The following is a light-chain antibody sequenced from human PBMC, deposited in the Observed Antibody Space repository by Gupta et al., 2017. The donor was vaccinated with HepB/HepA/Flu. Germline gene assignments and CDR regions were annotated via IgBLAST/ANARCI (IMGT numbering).Light chain of an antibody. CDR3: AAWDDSLSALWV. Sequence: QSVLTQPPSASGTPGQRVTISCSGSSSNIGSNYVYWYQQLPGTAPKLLIYSNNQRPSGVPARFSGSKSGTSASLAISGLRSEDEADYYCAAWDDSLSALWVFGTGTKLTVL. CDR1: SSNIGSNY. V-gene: IGLV1-47*02. CDR2: SNN. J-gene: IGLJ1*01.